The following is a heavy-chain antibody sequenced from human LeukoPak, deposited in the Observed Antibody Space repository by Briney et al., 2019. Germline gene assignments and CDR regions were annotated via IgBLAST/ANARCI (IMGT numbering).Heavy chain of an antibody. CDR1: GFTFSSYS. CDR2: ISSSSSYI. D-gene: IGHD4-17*01. V-gene: IGHV3-21*01. Sequence: GGSLRLSCAASGFTFSSYSMNWVRQAPGKGLEWVSSISSSSSYIYYAGSVKGRFTISRDNAKNSLYLQMNSLRAEDTAVYYCARDDHGDYADYWGQGTLVTVSS. CDR3: ARDDHGDYADY. J-gene: IGHJ4*02.